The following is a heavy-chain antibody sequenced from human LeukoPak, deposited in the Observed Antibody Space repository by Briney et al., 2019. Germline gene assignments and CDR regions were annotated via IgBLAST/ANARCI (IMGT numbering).Heavy chain of an antibody. CDR1: GFTVSSNY. CDR2: IYSGGST. CDR3: ARGSRTGTTFYHDY. Sequence: GGSLRLSCAASGFTVSSNYMSWVRQAPGKGLEWVSVIYSGGSTYYADSVKGRFTISRDNSKNTLYLQMNSLRAEDTAVYYCARGSRTGTTFYHDYWGQGTLVTVSS. D-gene: IGHD1-7*01. J-gene: IGHJ4*02. V-gene: IGHV3-66*01.